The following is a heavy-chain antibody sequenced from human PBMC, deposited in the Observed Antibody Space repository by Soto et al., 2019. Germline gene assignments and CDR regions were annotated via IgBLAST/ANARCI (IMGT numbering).Heavy chain of an antibody. CDR2: IFHTGGT. CDR3: ARVLSSSSCWMYYFDF. Sequence: QVQLQESGPGLVKPSETLSLTCTVSSDSIAGENWWSWVRQPPGMGLEWIGEIFHTGGTNYNPSLKGRVTMEVDKSKNQFSLKLISATAADTAVYYCARVLSSSSCWMYYFDFWGQGTLGSVSS. D-gene: IGHD6-13*01. J-gene: IGHJ4*02. V-gene: IGHV4-4*02. CDR1: SDSIAGENW.